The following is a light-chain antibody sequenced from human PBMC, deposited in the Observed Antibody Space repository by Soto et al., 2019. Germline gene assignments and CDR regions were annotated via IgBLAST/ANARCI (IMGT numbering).Light chain of an antibody. J-gene: IGLJ1*01. CDR1: SSDVGGYNY. V-gene: IGLV2-14*01. CDR2: EVS. CDR3: SSYTSSSTFYV. Sequence: QSVLTQPASVSGSPGQWITISCTGTSSDVGGYNYVSWYQQHPGKAPKLMIYEVSNRPSGVSNRFSGSKSGNTASLTISGLQAEDEADYYCSSYTSSSTFYVFGTGTKLTVL.